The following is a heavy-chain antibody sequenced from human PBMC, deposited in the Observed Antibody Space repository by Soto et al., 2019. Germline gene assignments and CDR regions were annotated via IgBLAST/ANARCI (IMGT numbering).Heavy chain of an antibody. CDR3: ARDLGRGYYYYGMDV. CDR1: GGSISSGGYY. J-gene: IGHJ6*02. Sequence: PSETLSLTCTVSGGSISSGGYYWSWIRQHPGKGLEWIGYIYYSGSTYYNPSLKSRVTISVDTSKNQFSLKLSSVTAADTAVYYCARDLGRGYYYYGMDVWGQGTTVTVSS. D-gene: IGHD3-10*01. CDR2: IYYSGST. V-gene: IGHV4-31*03.